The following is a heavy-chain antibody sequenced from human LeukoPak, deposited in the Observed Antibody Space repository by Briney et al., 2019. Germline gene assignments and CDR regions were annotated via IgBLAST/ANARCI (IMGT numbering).Heavy chain of an antibody. D-gene: IGHD3-10*01. V-gene: IGHV3-9*01. CDR2: IAWNSGNT. J-gene: IGHJ4*02. CDR1: GFTFDNYA. CDR3: AKDMNSYGSGSSYNPWGPFDS. Sequence: PGRSLRLSCAASGFTFDNYAMHWVRQAPGKGLEWVSGIAWNSGNTGFADSVKGRFTISRDNAANSLYLQMNSLTPEDTAFYFFAKDMNSYGSGSSYNPWGPFDSWGQGTLVTVSS.